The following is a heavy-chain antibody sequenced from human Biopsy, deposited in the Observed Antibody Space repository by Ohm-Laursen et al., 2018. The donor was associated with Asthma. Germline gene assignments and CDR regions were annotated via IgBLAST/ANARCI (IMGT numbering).Heavy chain of an antibody. CDR1: GFAVSRDH. CDR3: ARGDSSNWSHYYFDY. D-gene: IGHD3-22*01. J-gene: IGHJ4*02. CDR2: IYSGGTS. Sequence: SLRLSCADSGFAVSRDHMFWVRQAPGKGLEWVSVIYSGGTSHTADSVRGRFTISRDYSKNTLYLQMHSLRAEDTAVYYCARGDSSNWSHYYFDYWGQGTLVTASS. V-gene: IGHV3-53*01.